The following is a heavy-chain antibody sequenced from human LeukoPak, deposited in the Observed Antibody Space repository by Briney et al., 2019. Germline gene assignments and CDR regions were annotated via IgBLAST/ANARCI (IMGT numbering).Heavy chain of an antibody. D-gene: IGHD3-22*01. V-gene: IGHV4-39*01. J-gene: IGHJ3*02. CDR3: ARRVLYYDSSGSVGDAFDI. CDR1: GGSVSSGSYY. Sequence: SETLSLTCTVSGGSVSSGSYYWSWIRQPPGKGLEWIGSIYYSGSTYYNPSLKSRVTISVDTSKNQFSLKLSSVTAADTAVYYCARRVLYYDSSGSVGDAFDIWGQGTMVTVSS. CDR2: IYYSGST.